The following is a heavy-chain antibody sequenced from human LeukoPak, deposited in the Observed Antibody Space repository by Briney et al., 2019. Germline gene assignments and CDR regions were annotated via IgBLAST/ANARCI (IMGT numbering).Heavy chain of an antibody. V-gene: IGHV4-30-2*01. D-gene: IGHD6-19*01. CDR2: IYHSGST. Sequence: PSQTLSLTCAVSGGSISSGGYSWSWIRQPPGKGLEWIGYIYHSGSTYYNPSLKSRVTISVDRSKNQFSLKLSSVTAADTAVYYCARVARTIVAGPFDYWGQGTLVTVSS. J-gene: IGHJ4*02. CDR3: ARVARTIVAGPFDY. CDR1: GGSISSGGYS.